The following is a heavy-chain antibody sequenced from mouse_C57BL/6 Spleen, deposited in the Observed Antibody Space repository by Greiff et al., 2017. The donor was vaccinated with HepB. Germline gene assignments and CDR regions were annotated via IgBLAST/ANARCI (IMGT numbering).Heavy chain of an antibody. D-gene: IGHD2-4*01. J-gene: IGHJ4*01. Sequence: VQRVESGPGLVAPSQSLSITCTVSGFSLTSYGVHWVRQPPGKGLEWLVVIWSDGSTTYNSALKSRLSISKDNSKSQVFLKMNSRQTDDTAMYYCARHSWYDYDYAMDYWGQGTSVTVSS. CDR3: ARHSWYDYDYAMDY. CDR2: IWSDGST. CDR1: GFSLTSYG. V-gene: IGHV2-6-1*01.